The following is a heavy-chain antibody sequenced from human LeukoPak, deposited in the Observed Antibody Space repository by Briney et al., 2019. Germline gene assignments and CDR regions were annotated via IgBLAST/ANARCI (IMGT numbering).Heavy chain of an antibody. D-gene: IGHD6-13*01. CDR1: GGSISSGGYS. Sequence: SETLSLTCTVSGGSISSGGYSWSWIRQHPGKGLEWIGYIYYSGSTYYNPSLKSRVTISVDTSKNQFSLKLSSVTAADTAVYYCARSGSWWSWFDPWGQGTLVTVSS. CDR3: ARSGSWWSWFDP. CDR2: IYYSGST. V-gene: IGHV4-31*03. J-gene: IGHJ5*02.